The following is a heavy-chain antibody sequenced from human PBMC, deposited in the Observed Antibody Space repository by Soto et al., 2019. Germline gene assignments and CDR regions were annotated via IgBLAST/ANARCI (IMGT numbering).Heavy chain of an antibody. CDR2: ISSSGSTI. J-gene: IGHJ4*02. D-gene: IGHD1-26*01. CDR1: GFTFSSYE. Sequence: PGGSLRLSCAASGFTFSSYEINWVRQAPGKGLEWVSYISSSGSTIYYADSVKGRFTISRDNAKNSLYLQMNSLRAEDTAVYYCASWNSGSYLFDYWGQGTLVTVSS. V-gene: IGHV3-48*03. CDR3: ASWNSGSYLFDY.